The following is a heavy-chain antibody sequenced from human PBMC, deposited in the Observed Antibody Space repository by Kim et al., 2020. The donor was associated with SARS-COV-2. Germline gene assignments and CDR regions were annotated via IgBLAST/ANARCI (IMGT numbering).Heavy chain of an antibody. V-gene: IGHV1-2*06. CDR1: GYSFSDYY. CDR2: INPITGAT. CDR3: TLVTTILVIDDEFFAP. D-gene: IGHD2-21*01. Sequence: ASVKVSCKASGYSFSDYYMHWVRQVPGRAPEWVGRINPITGATAVAQKFQGRVALTLDTSTSTADMEIDNLTVDDSAMYFCTLVTTILVIDDEFFAPWGQGTLLTVSP. J-gene: IGHJ5*02.